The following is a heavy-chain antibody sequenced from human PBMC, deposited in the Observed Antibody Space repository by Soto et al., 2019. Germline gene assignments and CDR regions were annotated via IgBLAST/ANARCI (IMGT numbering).Heavy chain of an antibody. CDR1: GLTFSSYA. V-gene: IGHV3-23*01. D-gene: IGHD6-19*01. J-gene: IGHJ4*02. CDR3: AKHDSSAWPYFDY. CDR2: ISGSGGRT. Sequence: GGSLSLSCADSGLTFSSYAMSWVRQAPGKGLEWVSGISGSGGRTFNADSVKGRFAISRDNSKNTLYLQMNSLRAEDTAIYHCAKHDSSAWPYFDYWGPGTLVTVSS.